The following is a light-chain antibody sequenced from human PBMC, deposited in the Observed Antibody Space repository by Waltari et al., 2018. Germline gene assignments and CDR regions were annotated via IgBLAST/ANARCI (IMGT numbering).Light chain of an antibody. J-gene: IGKJ2*03. CDR3: QQYGNSPAYG. V-gene: IGKV3-20*01. CDR1: QSISNNY. Sequence: EVVLTQSPDTLSLSPGERATLFCRASQSISNNYLAWYQQKPGQAPRLLIYGASSRATGIPDKFSASGSGTDFTLTISRLEPEDFAVYYCQQYGNSPAYGFGQGTNLEV. CDR2: GAS.